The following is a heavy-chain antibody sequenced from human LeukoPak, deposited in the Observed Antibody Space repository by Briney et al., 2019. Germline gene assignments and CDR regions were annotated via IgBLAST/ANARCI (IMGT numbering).Heavy chain of an antibody. J-gene: IGHJ5*02. D-gene: IGHD3-10*01. Sequence: PSETLSLTCTVSGGSISSYYWSWIRQPPGKGLEWIGYIYYSGSTNYNPSLKSRVTISVDTSKNQFSLKLSSVTAADTAVYYCARGYYGSGTFNWFDPWGQGTPVTVSS. V-gene: IGHV4-59*01. CDR1: GGSISSYY. CDR3: ARGYYGSGTFNWFDP. CDR2: IYYSGST.